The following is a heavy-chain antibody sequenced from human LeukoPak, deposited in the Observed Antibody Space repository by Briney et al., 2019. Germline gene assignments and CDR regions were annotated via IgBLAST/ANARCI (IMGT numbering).Heavy chain of an antibody. D-gene: IGHD6-13*01. CDR3: AREVAAAGREVDY. CDR2: IYHSGST. J-gene: IGHJ4*02. CDR1: GYSISSGYY. V-gene: IGHV4-38-2*02. Sequence: SETLSLTCAVSGYSISSGYYWGWIRQPPGKGLEWIGSIYHSGSTYYNPSLKSRVTISVDTSKNQFSLKLSSVTAADTAVYYCAREVAAAGREVDYWGQGTLVTVS.